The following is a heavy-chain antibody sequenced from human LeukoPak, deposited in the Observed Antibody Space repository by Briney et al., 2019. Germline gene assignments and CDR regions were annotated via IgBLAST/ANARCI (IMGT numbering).Heavy chain of an antibody. J-gene: IGHJ4*02. CDR1: GYTFTSYY. CDR2: INPSGGST. CDR3: ARDRKSSSGGLPSYYFDY. Sequence: GASVTVSCKASGYTFTSYYMHWVRQAPGQGLEWMGIINPSGGSTSYAQKFQGRVTMTRDTSTSTVYMELSSLRSEDTAVYYCARDRKSSSGGLPSYYFDYWGQGTLVTVSS. V-gene: IGHV1-46*01. D-gene: IGHD6-6*01.